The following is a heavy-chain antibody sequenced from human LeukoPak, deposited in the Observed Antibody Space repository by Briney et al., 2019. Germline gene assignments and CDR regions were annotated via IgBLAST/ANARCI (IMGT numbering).Heavy chain of an antibody. J-gene: IGHJ4*02. CDR2: ISGSGGST. D-gene: IGHD6-13*01. Sequence: GGSLRLSCAASGFTFSSYAMNWVRQAPGKGLEWVSAISGSGGSTYYADSVKGRFTISRDNSKNTLYLQMNSLRAEDTAVYYCAKDSRSGSSWYSDYWGQGTLVTVSS. CDR3: AKDSRSGSSWYSDY. CDR1: GFTFSSYA. V-gene: IGHV3-23*01.